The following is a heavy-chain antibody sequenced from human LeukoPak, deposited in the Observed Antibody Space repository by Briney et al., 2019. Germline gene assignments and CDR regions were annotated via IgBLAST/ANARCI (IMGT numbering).Heavy chain of an antibody. CDR3: ARWSRDDYDAFDI. V-gene: IGHV1-8*01. CDR1: GYTFTSYD. Sequence: ASVKVSCKASGYTFTSYDIHWVRQATGQGVEWMGWMNPNSGNTGYAQKFQGRVTMTRNTSISTAYMELSSLRSEDTAVYYCARWSRDDYDAFDIWGQGTMVTVSS. J-gene: IGHJ3*02. D-gene: IGHD5-12*01. CDR2: MNPNSGNT.